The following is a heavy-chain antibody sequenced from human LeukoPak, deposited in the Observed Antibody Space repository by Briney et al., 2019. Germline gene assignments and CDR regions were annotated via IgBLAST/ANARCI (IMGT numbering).Heavy chain of an antibody. Sequence: PSETLSLTCTVSGDSVSRYYWTWFRQPPGKGLEWIGYIHYGGGTYANPSLMSRVTMSVDRSKNQFSLRPTSVTAADTAVYYCATGSASQTSDAFDIWGQGTMVTVSS. V-gene: IGHV4-59*02. CDR1: GDSVSRYY. CDR3: ATGSASQTSDAFDI. J-gene: IGHJ3*02. D-gene: IGHD6-6*01. CDR2: IHYGGGT.